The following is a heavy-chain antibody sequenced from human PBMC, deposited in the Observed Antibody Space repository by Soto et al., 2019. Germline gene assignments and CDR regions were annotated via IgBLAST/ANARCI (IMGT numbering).Heavy chain of an antibody. CDR3: AKDQDDSSGYYYSHLYYFDY. V-gene: IGHV3-23*01. CDR2: ISGSGGST. Sequence: AGGSLRLSCAASGFTFSSYAMSWVRQAPGKGLEWVSAISGSGGSTYYADSVKGRFTISRDNSKNTLYLQMNSLRAEDTAVYYCAKDQDDSSGYYYSHLYYFDYWGQGTLVTVSS. CDR1: GFTFSSYA. D-gene: IGHD3-22*01. J-gene: IGHJ4*02.